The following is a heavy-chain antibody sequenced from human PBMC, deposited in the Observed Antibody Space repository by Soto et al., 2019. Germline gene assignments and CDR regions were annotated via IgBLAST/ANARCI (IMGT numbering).Heavy chain of an antibody. Sequence: QVQLQESGPGLVKPSETLSLTCTVSGGSISSYYWSWIRQPPGKGLEWIGYIYYSGSTNYNPSLKSRVTISVDTSKNQFSLKLSSVTAADTAVYYCARGPSYGGTDYWGQGTLVTVSS. D-gene: IGHD4-17*01. V-gene: IGHV4-59*01. J-gene: IGHJ4*02. CDR3: ARGPSYGGTDY. CDR1: GGSISSYY. CDR2: IYYSGST.